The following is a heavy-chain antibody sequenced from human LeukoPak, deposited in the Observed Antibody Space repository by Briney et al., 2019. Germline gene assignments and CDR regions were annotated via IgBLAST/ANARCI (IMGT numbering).Heavy chain of an antibody. V-gene: IGHV3-66*01. CDR2: IYSGGST. J-gene: IGHJ6*02. CDR3: XXXXXXXXXXXXXXXQTDYYYYGMDV. Sequence: PGGSLRLSCAASGFTFSSYGMHWVRQAPGKGLEWVSVIYSGGSTYYADSVKGRFTISRDNSKNTLYLQMNSLRAEDTAVYYCXXXXXXXXXXXXXXXQTDYYYYGMDVWSQGTTVTVSS. CDR1: GFTFSSYG.